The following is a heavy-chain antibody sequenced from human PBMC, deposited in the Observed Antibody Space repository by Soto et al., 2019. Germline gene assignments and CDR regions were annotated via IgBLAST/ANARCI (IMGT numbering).Heavy chain of an antibody. J-gene: IGHJ5*02. CDR2: IYYSGST. CDR1: GGSISSGDYY. V-gene: IGHV4-30-4*01. Sequence: SETLSVTCTVSGGSISSGDYYWSWIRQPPGKGLEWIGYIYYSGSTYYNPSLKSRVTISVDTSKNQFSLKLSSVTAADTAVYYCARDGSGIADWFDPWGQGTLVTVSS. CDR3: ARDGSGIADWFDP. D-gene: IGHD3-10*01.